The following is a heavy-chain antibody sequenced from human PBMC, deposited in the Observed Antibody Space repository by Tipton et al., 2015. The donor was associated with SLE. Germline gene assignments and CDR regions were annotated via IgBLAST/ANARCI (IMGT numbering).Heavy chain of an antibody. D-gene: IGHD2-2*01. V-gene: IGHV3-30*04. J-gene: IGHJ4*02. Sequence: RSLRLSCAASGFTFSIYGMHWVRQAPGKGLEWVAVISYDGINRYYADSVKGRFTISRDNSKNTLYLQMNSLRAEDTAVYYCASQLLYNFDYWGQGTLVSVSS. CDR3: ASQLLYNFDY. CDR2: ISYDGINR. CDR1: GFTFSIYG.